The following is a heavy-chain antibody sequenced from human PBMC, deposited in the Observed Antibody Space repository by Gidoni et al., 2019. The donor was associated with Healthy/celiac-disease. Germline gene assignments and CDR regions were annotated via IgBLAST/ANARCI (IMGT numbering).Heavy chain of an antibody. CDR2: KSYDGSNK. CDR3: AKDGVVITGDYFDY. J-gene: IGHJ4*02. V-gene: IGHV3-30*18. Sequence: QVQLVESGGGVVQPGRSLRLHCAASGFTFSSYGMHWVRQAPGKGLEWVAVKSYDGSNKYYADSVKGRFTISRDNSKNTLYLQMNSLRAEDTAVYYCAKDGVVITGDYFDYWGQGTLVTVSS. D-gene: IGHD3-3*01. CDR1: GFTFSSYG.